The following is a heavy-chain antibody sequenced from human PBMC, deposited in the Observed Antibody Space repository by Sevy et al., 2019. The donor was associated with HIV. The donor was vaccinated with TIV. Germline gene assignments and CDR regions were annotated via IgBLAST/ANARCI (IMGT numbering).Heavy chain of an antibody. D-gene: IGHD4-17*01. CDR1: GFTFSGYS. CDR2: IWFDGSIR. J-gene: IGHJ3*02. V-gene: IGHV3-30-3*01. CDR3: TREDSPRGLRAFDI. Sequence: GGSLRLSCEASGFTFSGYSMHWVRQAPGKGLEWVTSIWFDGSIRYYTDSVKGRFTISRDNSKNTLYLQMDSLRVEDTAVYYCTREDSPRGLRAFDIWGQGTLVTVSS.